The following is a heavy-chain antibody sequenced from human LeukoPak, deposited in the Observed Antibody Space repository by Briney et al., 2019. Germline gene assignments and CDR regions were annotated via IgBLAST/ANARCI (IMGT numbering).Heavy chain of an antibody. V-gene: IGHV4-31*03. J-gene: IGHJ4*02. Sequence: SQTLSLTCTVSGASFRSGDQYWNWIRQRPGEGLEWIGSIHPSGTLYNNPSLESRVTIPLDTSKNQFSLNLTSVTAADTAVYFCSRGLNSRKLGYWGQGTLVTVCS. D-gene: IGHD2/OR15-2a*01. CDR3: SRGLNSRKLGY. CDR2: IHPSGTL. CDR1: GASFRSGDQY.